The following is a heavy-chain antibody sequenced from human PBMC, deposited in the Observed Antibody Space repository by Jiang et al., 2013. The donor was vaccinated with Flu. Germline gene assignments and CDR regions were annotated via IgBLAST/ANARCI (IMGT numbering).Heavy chain of an antibody. CDR3: VRATWYYFDY. J-gene: IGHJ4*02. CDR1: GLHLQYLR. Sequence: QLVESGGGLVQPGGSLRLSCAASGLHLQYLRHALGPPSSRKRSGWVSAITTTGDTYFPDSVKGRFTISRENAKNSLYLQMNSLRAEDTAVYYCVRATWYYFDYWGQGTLVTVSS. D-gene: IGHD2-8*01. V-gene: IGHV3-13*01. CDR2: ITTTGDT.